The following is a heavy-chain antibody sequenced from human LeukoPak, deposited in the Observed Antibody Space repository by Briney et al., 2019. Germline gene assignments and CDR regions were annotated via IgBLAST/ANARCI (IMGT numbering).Heavy chain of an antibody. D-gene: IGHD1-26*01. V-gene: IGHV3-48*03. Sequence: PGGSLRLSCAASGFTFSSYEMNWVRQAPGKGLEWVSYISSSGGTIYYADSVKGRFTISRDNPKNSLYLQMNSLRAEDTAVYYCAKGGGYFSPYWYFDLWGRGTLVTVSS. J-gene: IGHJ2*01. CDR2: ISSSGGTI. CDR1: GFTFSSYE. CDR3: AKGGGYFSPYWYFDL.